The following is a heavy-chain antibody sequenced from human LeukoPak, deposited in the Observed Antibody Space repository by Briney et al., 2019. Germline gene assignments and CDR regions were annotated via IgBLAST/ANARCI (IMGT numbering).Heavy chain of an antibody. CDR1: GFSLSTSGVG. CDR3: AHLGYCSGGSCLVFDY. J-gene: IGHJ4*02. Sequence: SGPTLVKPPQTLTLTCTFSGFSLSTSGVGVGWIRQPPGKALEWLALIYWDDDKRYSPSLKSGLTITKDTSKNQVVLTMTNMDPVDTATYYCAHLGYCSGGSCLVFDYWGQGTLVTVSS. CDR2: IYWDDDK. V-gene: IGHV2-5*02. D-gene: IGHD2-15*01.